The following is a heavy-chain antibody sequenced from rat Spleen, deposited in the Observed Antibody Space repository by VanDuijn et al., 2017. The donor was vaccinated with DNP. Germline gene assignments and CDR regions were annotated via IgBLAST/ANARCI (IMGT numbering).Heavy chain of an antibody. CDR3: AREGDYYDGSYVDALDA. CDR2: ITYVGRIT. Sequence: EVQLVESGGGLVQPGRSLKLSCAASGFTFSDYDMAWVRQAPERGLEWVTTITYVGRITYYRDSVQGRFTISRDNAKNTLHLQMNSLRSEDTATYYCAREGDYYDGSYVDALDAWGQGTSVTVSS. V-gene: IGHV5-7*01. J-gene: IGHJ4*01. D-gene: IGHD1-12*02. CDR1: GFTFSDYD.